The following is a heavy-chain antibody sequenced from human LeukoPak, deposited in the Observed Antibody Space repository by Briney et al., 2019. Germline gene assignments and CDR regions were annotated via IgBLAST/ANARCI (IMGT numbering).Heavy chain of an antibody. J-gene: IGHJ6*02. CDR2: VNQDGSEK. V-gene: IGHV3-7*01. CDR1: RFTIGSYW. Sequence: GGSLRLSCAPSRFTIGSYWMSWARQPPGKGLEWVASVNQDGSEKYLLDSVKGRFTTSKDNAKNSLYLQMNSLRAEDTAVYYCARGHYGLEDWGQGTTVTVS. CDR3: ARGHYGLED.